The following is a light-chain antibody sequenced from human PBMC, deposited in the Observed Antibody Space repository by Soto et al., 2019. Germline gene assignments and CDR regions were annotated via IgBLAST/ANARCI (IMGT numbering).Light chain of an antibody. J-gene: IGLJ1*01. V-gene: IGLV2-8*01. CDR1: SSDVGNYNY. CDR3: SSYAGRNDFV. Sequence: QSVLTQPPSASGSPGQTVTISCTGTSSDVGNYNYVSWYQQHPGKAPKLLIYEVNKRPSGVPDRYSASKSGNTASLTVSGLQAEDDADYNFSSYAGRNDFVFGTGTKATVL. CDR2: EVN.